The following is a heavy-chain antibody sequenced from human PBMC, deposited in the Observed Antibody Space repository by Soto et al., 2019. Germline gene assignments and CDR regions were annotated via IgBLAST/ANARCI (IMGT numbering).Heavy chain of an antibody. Sequence: ASVKVSCKASGYTFPSYAMHWVRQAPGQRLEWMGWINAGNGNTKYSQKFQGRVTITRDTSASTAYMELSSLRSEDTAVYYCARAAPLGIYYSAFQHWGQGTLVTVSS. CDR2: INAGNGNT. CDR1: GYTFPSYA. V-gene: IGHV1-3*01. J-gene: IGHJ1*01. CDR3: ARAAPLGIYYSAFQH. D-gene: IGHD3-22*01.